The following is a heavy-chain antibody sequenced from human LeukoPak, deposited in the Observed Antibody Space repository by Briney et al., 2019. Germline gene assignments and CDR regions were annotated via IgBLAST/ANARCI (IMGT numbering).Heavy chain of an antibody. CDR3: ARDRGYSGHDLFDY. CDR1: GFTFSSYA. V-gene: IGHV3-30-3*01. J-gene: IGHJ4*02. Sequence: GGSLRLSCAASGFTFSSYAMHWVRQAPGKGLEWVAVISYDGSNKYYADSVKGRFTISRDNSKNTLYLQMNSLRAEDTAVYYCARDRGYSGHDLFDYWGQGTLVTVSS. CDR2: ISYDGSNK. D-gene: IGHD5-12*01.